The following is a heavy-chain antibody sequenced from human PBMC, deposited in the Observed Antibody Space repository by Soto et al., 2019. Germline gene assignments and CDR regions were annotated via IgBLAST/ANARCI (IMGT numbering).Heavy chain of an antibody. CDR3: AKDRNYYDSSGYDY. CDR1: GFTFNSYA. V-gene: IGHV3-23*01. Sequence: GGSLRLSCAASGFTFNSYAMSWVRQAPGKGLEWVSTIIGSGGSTYYADSVKGRFSVSRDNSKNTLYLQMNSLRAEDTAVYYCAKDRNYYDSSGYDYWGQGTLVTVSS. J-gene: IGHJ4*02. CDR2: IIGSGGST. D-gene: IGHD3-22*01.